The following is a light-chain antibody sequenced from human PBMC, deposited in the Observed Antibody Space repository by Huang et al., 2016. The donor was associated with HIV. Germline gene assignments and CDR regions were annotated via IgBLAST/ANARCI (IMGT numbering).Light chain of an antibody. CDR1: QNVNTD. J-gene: IGKJ4*01. Sequence: EVVITQSPAILSVSPGERATLSCRASQNVNTDLAWYKHNPGQAPRLLIDGASIRATGIPARFSGNGSETEFTLTISSLQSEDFAIHYCQQYNNWPPLTFGGGTKVEIK. CDR3: QQYNNWPPLT. V-gene: IGKV3-15*01. CDR2: GAS.